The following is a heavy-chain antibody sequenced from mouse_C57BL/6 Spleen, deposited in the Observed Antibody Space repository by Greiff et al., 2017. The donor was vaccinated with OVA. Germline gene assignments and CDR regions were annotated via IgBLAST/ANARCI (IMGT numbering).Heavy chain of an antibody. CDR1: GYTFTSYW. V-gene: IGHV1-64*01. Sequence: QVQLQQPGAELVKPGASVKLSCKASGYTFTSYWMHWVKQRPGQGLEWIGMIHPNSGSTNYNEKFKSKATLTVDKSSSTAYMQLSSLTSEDSAVYDCARRITTDYYAMDYWGQGTSVTVSS. J-gene: IGHJ4*01. CDR3: ARRITTDYYAMDY. D-gene: IGHD1-1*01. CDR2: IHPNSGST.